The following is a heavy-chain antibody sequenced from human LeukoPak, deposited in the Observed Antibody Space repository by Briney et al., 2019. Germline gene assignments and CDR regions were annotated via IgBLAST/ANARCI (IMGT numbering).Heavy chain of an antibody. CDR3: AKAPVTSCRGAYCYPFDS. CDR1: GFTFSSYS. J-gene: IGHJ4*02. V-gene: IGHV3-23*01. Sequence: GGSLRLSCAASGFTFSSYSMNWVRQAPGKGLEWVSAISGSGGSTYYADHVKRRFTISRDNSKNTLYLQMNSLRAEDAAVYFCAKAPVTSCRGAYCYPFDSWGQGTLVTVSS. D-gene: IGHD2-21*01. CDR2: ISGSGGST.